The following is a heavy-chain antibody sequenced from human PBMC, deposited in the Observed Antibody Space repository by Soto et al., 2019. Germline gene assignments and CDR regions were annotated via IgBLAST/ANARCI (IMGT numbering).Heavy chain of an antibody. CDR2: ISGSGGDT. CDR1: GFTFTSYA. V-gene: IGHV3-23*01. J-gene: IGHJ4*02. D-gene: IGHD3-3*01. Sequence: EVQLLESGGGLVQPGGSLRLSCSASGFTFTSYAMSWVRQAPGKGLEWVSGISGSGGDTKSADSVKGRFTISRDNFKNMMYLQMNSLRAEDTAVYYCAKHDFRTLYYSGLDSWGQGTLVTVSS. CDR3: AKHDFRTLYYSGLDS.